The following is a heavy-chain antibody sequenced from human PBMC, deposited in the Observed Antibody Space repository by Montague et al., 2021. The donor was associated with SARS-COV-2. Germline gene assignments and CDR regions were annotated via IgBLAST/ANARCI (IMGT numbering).Heavy chain of an antibody. V-gene: IGHV3-23*01. D-gene: IGHD2/OR15-2a*01. CDR2: IGAGVSST. CDR3: ASSYIPNKYYEVY. CDR1: GFTFSTYP. Sequence: SLRLSCAASGFTFSTYPMHWVRQAPGKGLEWVSSIGAGVSSTFYADSVKGRFTVSRGNSKNTLYLQMNSLRAEDTAVYYCASSYIPNKYYEVYWGQGTLVTVSS. J-gene: IGHJ4*02.